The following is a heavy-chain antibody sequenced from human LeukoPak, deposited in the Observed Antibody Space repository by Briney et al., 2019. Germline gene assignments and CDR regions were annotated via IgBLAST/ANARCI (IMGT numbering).Heavy chain of an antibody. J-gene: IGHJ4*02. D-gene: IGHD3-10*01. Sequence: PGGSLRLSCAASGFTFNNYAMDWVRQAPGKGLEWVSAISGSGGGTYYADSVKGRFTISRDNSKNTLYLQMISLRAEDTAVYYRARTKGGSGSYDDYWGQGTLVTVSS. CDR2: ISGSGGGT. V-gene: IGHV3-23*01. CDR1: GFTFNNYA. CDR3: ARTKGGSGSYDDY.